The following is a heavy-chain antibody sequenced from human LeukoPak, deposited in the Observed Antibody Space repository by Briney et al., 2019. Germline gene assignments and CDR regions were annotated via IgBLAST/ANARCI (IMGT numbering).Heavy chain of an antibody. J-gene: IGHJ2*01. V-gene: IGHV4-4*07. CDR3: ARGQYHLLYWYFDL. CDR1: GGSISSYY. CDR2: IYSSEST. D-gene: IGHD2-2*01. Sequence: SETLSLTCTVSGGSISSYYWSWIRQPAGKGLEWIGRIYSSESTNDNPSPKSRVTMSVDKSKNQFSLKLSSVTAADTAVYYCARGQYHLLYWYFDLWGRGTLVTVSS.